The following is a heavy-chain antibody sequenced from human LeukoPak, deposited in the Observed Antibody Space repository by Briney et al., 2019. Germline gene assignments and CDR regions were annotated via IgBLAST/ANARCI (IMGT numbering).Heavy chain of an antibody. CDR1: GGSFSDYY. Sequence: PSETLSLTCAIYGGSFSDYYWSWIRQPPGKGLEWIGEINHSGSTTYNPSLKSRVTISVDTSKNQFSLKLSSVTAADTAAYYCARQGRGGDFWSGYYYYYYMDVWGKGTTVTVSS. CDR3: ARQGRGGDFWSGYYYYYYMDV. D-gene: IGHD3-3*01. J-gene: IGHJ6*03. CDR2: INHSGST. V-gene: IGHV4-34*01.